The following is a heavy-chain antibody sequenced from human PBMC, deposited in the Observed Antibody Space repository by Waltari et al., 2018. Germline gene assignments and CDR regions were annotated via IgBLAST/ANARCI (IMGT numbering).Heavy chain of an antibody. J-gene: IGHJ4*02. CDR2: INPNSGGT. CDR3: ARDLGKYYYESSGYHTDY. Sequence: QVQLVQSGAEVKKPGASVKVSCKASGYTFTGYYMHWVRQAPGQGLEWMGRINPNSGGTNYAQKFQGRVTMTRDTSISTAYMELSRLRSDDTAVYCCARDLGKYYYESSGYHTDYWGQGTLVTVSS. V-gene: IGHV1-2*06. D-gene: IGHD3-22*01. CDR1: GYTFTGYY.